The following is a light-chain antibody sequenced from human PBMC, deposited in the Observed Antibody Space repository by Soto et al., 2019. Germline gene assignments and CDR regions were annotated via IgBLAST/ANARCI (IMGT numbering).Light chain of an antibody. CDR3: CSYAGSTTWV. V-gene: IGLV2-23*01. CDR2: EAF. Sequence: QSALTQPVSVSGSPGQSITISCTGTSSDIGSDKLVSWYQQHPGRAPKIIIYEAFKRPSGVSNRFSGSRSGNTASLTISGLRGEDEADYYCCSYAGSTTWVFGGGTKVTVL. J-gene: IGLJ3*02. CDR1: SSDIGSDKL.